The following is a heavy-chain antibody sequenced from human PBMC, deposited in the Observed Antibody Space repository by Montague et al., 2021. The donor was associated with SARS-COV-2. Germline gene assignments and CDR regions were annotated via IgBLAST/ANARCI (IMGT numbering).Heavy chain of an antibody. V-gene: IGHV3-23*01. CDR1: GFTFSNYA. Sequence: SLRLSCAASGFTFSNYALSWVRQAPGKGLEWVSGISGSGGNTYYADSVKGRFTISRDNSKNTLYLQMNSLRAEDTAVYYCASLGYCSGGRCYSGDYWGQGTLVTVSS. CDR2: ISGSGGNT. D-gene: IGHD2-15*01. CDR3: ASLGYCSGGRCYSGDY. J-gene: IGHJ4*02.